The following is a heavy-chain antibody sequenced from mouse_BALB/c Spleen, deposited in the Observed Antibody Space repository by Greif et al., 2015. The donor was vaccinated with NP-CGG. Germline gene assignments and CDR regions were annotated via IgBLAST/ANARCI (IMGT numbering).Heavy chain of an antibody. CDR3: ARDGNYWYFDV. Sequence: QVQLQQSGPQLVRPGASVKISCKASGYSFTSYWMHWVKQRPGQGLEWIGMIDPSDSETGLNQKFKDKATLTVDKSSSTAYMQLSSPTSEDSAVYYCARDGNYWYFDVWGAGTTVTVSS. CDR1: GYSFTSYW. D-gene: IGHD2-1*01. CDR2: IDPSDSET. J-gene: IGHJ1*01. V-gene: IGHV1S127*01.